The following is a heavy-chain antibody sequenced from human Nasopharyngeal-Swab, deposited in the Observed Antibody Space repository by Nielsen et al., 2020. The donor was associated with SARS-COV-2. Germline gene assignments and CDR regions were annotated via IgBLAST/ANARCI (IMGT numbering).Heavy chain of an antibody. Sequence: SETLSLTCTVSGGSISSSSYYWSWIRQPAGKGLEWIGRIYPSGKTNYNPSLKNRVTMSLDTSRNQFSLKLTSVTAADTAVYYCARGFGEFWYYFDHWGQGRLITVSS. D-gene: IGHD3-16*01. CDR3: ARGFGEFWYYFDH. CDR2: IYPSGKT. V-gene: IGHV4-61*02. CDR1: GGSISSSSYY. J-gene: IGHJ4*02.